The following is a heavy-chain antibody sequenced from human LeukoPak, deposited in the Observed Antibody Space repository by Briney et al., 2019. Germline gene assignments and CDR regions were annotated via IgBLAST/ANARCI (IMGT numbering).Heavy chain of an antibody. CDR1: GGSLSSSSYY. CDR3: ARFLGYCPFDP. Sequence: PSETLSLTCTVSGGSLSSSSYYWGWLRQPPGRGLEWIGSIYYSGSTYYNPSLKSRVTISVDTSKNQFSLKLSSVTAADTAVYYCARFLGYCPFDPWGQGTLVTVSS. V-gene: IGHV4-39*01. D-gene: IGHD2-15*01. CDR2: IYYSGST. J-gene: IGHJ5*02.